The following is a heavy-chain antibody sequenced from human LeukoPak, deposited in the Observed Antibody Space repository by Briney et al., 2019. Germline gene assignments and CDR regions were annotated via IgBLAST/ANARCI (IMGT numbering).Heavy chain of an antibody. V-gene: IGHV4-39*01. D-gene: IGHD3-3*01. CDR3: ARLETSYDFWSRDYYYMDV. Sequence: SETLSLTCTVSSGSISSSNYYWGWIRQPPGKGLEWIGSIHYSGSTYSNPSLKSRITISVDTSKNQFSLKLSSVTAADTAVYYCARLETSYDFWSRDYYYMDVWGKGTAVTVSS. J-gene: IGHJ6*03. CDR2: IHYSGST. CDR1: SGSISSSNYY.